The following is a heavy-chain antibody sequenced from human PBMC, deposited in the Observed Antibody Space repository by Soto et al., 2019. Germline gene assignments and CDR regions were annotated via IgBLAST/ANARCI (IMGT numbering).Heavy chain of an antibody. J-gene: IGHJ4*02. D-gene: IGHD6-13*01. CDR2: ISGSGGST. V-gene: IGHV3-23*01. Sequence: GGSLKLSCAASGFTFGSYAMTWAGRAQGKGLEWVSAISGSGGSTYYADSVKGRFTISRDNSKNTLYLQMNSLRAEDTAVYYCAISGRIAAAGIFDYWGQGTLVTVSS. CDR1: GFTFGSYA. CDR3: AISGRIAAAGIFDY.